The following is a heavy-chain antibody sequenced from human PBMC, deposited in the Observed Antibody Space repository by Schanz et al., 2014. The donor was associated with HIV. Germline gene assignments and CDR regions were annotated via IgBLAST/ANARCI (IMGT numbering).Heavy chain of an antibody. CDR3: VKAYSSGFSGAGS. D-gene: IGHD5-18*01. V-gene: IGHV3-33*06. CDR1: GFTFSDYG. J-gene: IGHJ5*02. Sequence: QVQLVESGGGVVQPGRSLRLSCAASGFTFSDYGMHWVRQAPGKGLEWVAVIWNDGSNTFYADSVKGRFTISRDNSRNALYLHMNSLRADDTAIYYCVKAYSSGFSGAGSWGQGALVTVSS. CDR2: IWNDGSNT.